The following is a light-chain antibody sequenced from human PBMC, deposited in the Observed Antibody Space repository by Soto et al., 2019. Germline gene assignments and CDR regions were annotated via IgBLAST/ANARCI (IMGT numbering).Light chain of an antibody. V-gene: IGKV3-20*01. J-gene: IGKJ1*01. CDR3: HQRQSWPRT. CDR1: QSASSRY. CDR2: GTS. Sequence: EIVFTPSPGTLSLSPGARATLSCGASQSASSRYLAWYQQKPGQAPRVLIYGTSIRASGVPERFSGGGTGTDFTLTISDVQPEDFAVYYCHQRQSWPRTFGQGTKVDIK.